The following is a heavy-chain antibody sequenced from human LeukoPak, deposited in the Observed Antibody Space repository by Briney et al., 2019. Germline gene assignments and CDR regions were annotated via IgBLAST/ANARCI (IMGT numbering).Heavy chain of an antibody. Sequence: SETLSLTCAVYGGSFSGYYWSWIRQHPGKGLEWIGYIYYSGSTYYNPSLKSRVTISVDTSKNQFSLKLSSVTAADTAVYYCARDNKAAAGRIDYWGQGTLVTVSS. V-gene: IGHV4-31*11. CDR2: IYYSGST. CDR3: ARDNKAAAGRIDY. CDR1: GGSFSGYY. D-gene: IGHD6-13*01. J-gene: IGHJ4*02.